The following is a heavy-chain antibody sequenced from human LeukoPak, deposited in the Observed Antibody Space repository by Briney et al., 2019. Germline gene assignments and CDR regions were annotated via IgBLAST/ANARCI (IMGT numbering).Heavy chain of an antibody. J-gene: IGHJ6*03. V-gene: IGHV3-23*01. Sequence: PGGSLRLSCAASGFTFNSYAMSWVRQAPGRGLEWVSTVSGSAGRTDYVDSVKGRFTISRDNLKNTLHLQMNGLRAEDTAVYYCAKNRGHCVDGVCHNYYYMDVWGRGTTVTVSS. CDR1: GFTFNSYA. CDR2: VSGSAGRT. D-gene: IGHD2-8*02. CDR3: AKNRGHCVDGVCHNYYYMDV.